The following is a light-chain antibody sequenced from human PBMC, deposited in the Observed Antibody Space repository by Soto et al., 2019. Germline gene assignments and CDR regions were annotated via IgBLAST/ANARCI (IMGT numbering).Light chain of an antibody. CDR3: CSYAGSNTYV. CDR2: EGT. Sequence: QSALTQPASVSGSPGQSITISCTGASSDVGTYNLVSWYQHHPSKAPKLMIYEGTKRPSGVSNRFSGSKSGNTASLTISGLQAEDEADYYCCSYAGSNTYVFGTGTKVTVL. V-gene: IGLV2-23*01. CDR1: SSDVGTYNL. J-gene: IGLJ1*01.